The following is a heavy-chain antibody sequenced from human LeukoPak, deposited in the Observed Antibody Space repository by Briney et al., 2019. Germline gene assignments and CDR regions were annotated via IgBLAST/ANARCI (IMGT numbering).Heavy chain of an antibody. CDR3: ARDSRSSSGWYGRPPLYYYYGMDV. Sequence: SETLSLTCTVSGGSISSYYWSWIRQPPGKGLEWIGYIYYSGSTNYNPSLKSRVTISVDTSKNQFSLKLSSVTAADTAVYYCARDSRSSSGWYGRPPLYYYYGMDVWGQGTTVTVSS. D-gene: IGHD6-19*01. CDR2: IYYSGST. CDR1: GGSISSYY. V-gene: IGHV4-59*01. J-gene: IGHJ6*02.